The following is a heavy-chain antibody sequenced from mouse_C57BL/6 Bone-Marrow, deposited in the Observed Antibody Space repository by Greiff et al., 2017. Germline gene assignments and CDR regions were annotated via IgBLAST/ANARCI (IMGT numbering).Heavy chain of an antibody. CDR2: ISSGGSYT. V-gene: IGHV5-6*01. D-gene: IGHD1-1*01. CDR1: GFTFSSYG. Sequence: EVKLVESGGDLVKPGGSLKLSCAASGFTFSSYGMSWVRQTPDKRLEWVATISSGGSYTYYPDSVKGRFTISRDNAKNTLYRQMSSLKSEDTAMYYCAVSPITTVVAFDYWGQGTTLTVSS. CDR3: AVSPITTVVAFDY. J-gene: IGHJ2*01.